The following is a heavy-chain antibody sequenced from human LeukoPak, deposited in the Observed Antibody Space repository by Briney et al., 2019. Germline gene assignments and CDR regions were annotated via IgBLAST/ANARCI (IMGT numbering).Heavy chain of an antibody. CDR2: ISGDNGKT. CDR3: ARKLPYYYDSSGYYGY. CDR1: TYIFSTYA. Sequence: ASVKVSCKASTYIFSTYAIHWVRQAPGQGLEWMGWISGDNGKTKYAQKFQGRVTMTTDTSASTVYMELRSLRSDDTAVYYCARKLPYYYDSSGYYGYWGQGTLVTVSS. J-gene: IGHJ4*02. V-gene: IGHV1-3*01. D-gene: IGHD3-22*01.